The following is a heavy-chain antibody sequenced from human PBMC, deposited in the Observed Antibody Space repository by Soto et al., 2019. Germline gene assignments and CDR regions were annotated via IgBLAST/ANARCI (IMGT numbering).Heavy chain of an antibody. CDR3: AYWVYGGSEEAFDY. J-gene: IGHJ4*02. V-gene: IGHV5-10-1*01. CDR2: IDPSDSYT. CDR1: GYSFTIYW. Sequence: GESLKISGKGSGYSFTIYWISWVRQMPGKGLEWMGRIDPSDSYTNYSPSFQGHVTISADKSISTAYLQWSSLKASDTAMYYCAYWVYGGSEEAFDYWGQGTLVTVSS. D-gene: IGHD1-26*01.